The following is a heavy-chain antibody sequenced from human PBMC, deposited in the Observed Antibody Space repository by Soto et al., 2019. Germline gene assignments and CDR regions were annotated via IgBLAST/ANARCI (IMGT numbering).Heavy chain of an antibody. Sequence: GASVKVSCKVSGYTLTELSMHWVRQAPGKGLEWMGGFDPEDGETIYAQKFQGRVTMTEDTSTDTAYMELSSLRSEDTAVYYCATVPRARSLLDIWGQGTMVTVSS. CDR1: GYTLTELS. V-gene: IGHV1-24*01. CDR3: ATVPRARSLLDI. J-gene: IGHJ3*02. CDR2: FDPEDGET. D-gene: IGHD6-6*01.